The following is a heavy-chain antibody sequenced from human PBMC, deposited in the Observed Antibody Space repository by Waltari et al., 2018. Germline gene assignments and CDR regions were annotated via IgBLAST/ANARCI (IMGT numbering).Heavy chain of an antibody. CDR1: GGSISSSSYY. CDR3: ASDPGIAVTGMMDY. D-gene: IGHD6-19*01. J-gene: IGHJ4*02. V-gene: IGHV4-39*01. Sequence: QLQLQESGPGLVKPSETLSLTCTVSGGSISSSSYYWGWIRQPPGKGLEWIGTIYYSGTTYYNPCVKSRVTISVDTSKNQFSLKLSSVPAADTAVYYCASDPGIAVTGMMDYWGQGTLVTVSS. CDR2: IYYSGTT.